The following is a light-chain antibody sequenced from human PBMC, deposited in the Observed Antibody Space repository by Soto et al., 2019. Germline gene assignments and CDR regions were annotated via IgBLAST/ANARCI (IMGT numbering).Light chain of an antibody. V-gene: IGKV1-5*01. J-gene: IGKJ1*01. CDR2: DAS. CDR1: QSISSW. CDR3: QQYNSYSRT. Sequence: DIQMTQSRSTLSASVGARFTITCRASQSISSWLAWYQQKPGKAPKLLIYDASSLESGDPSRFSGSGSGTEFNLTISSLQPDDFATYYCQQYNSYSRTFGQGTKVDIK.